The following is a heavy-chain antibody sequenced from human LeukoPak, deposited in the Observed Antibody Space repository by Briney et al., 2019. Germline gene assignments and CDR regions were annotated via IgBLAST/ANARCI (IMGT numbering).Heavy chain of an antibody. Sequence: SETLSLTCTVSGGSISSYYWSWIRQPPGKGLEWIGYIYTSGSTNYNPSLKSRVTISVDTSKNQFSLKLSSVTAADTAVYYCAAISGYYSDAFDIWGQGTTVTASS. CDR1: GGSISSYY. J-gene: IGHJ3*02. V-gene: IGHV4-4*09. CDR2: IYTSGST. CDR3: AAISGYYSDAFDI. D-gene: IGHD3-22*01.